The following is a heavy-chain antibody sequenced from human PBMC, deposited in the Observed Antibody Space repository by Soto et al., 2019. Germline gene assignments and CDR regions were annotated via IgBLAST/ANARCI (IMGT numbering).Heavy chain of an antibody. J-gene: IGHJ5*02. CDR3: AKDEDGGYDYH. Sequence: GGSLRLSCAASGFTFISYAMSWVLQAPGKGLEWVSAISGSGGSTYYADSVKGRFTISRDNSKNTLYLQMNSLRAEDTAVYYCAKDEDGGYDYHWGQGTLVTVSS. V-gene: IGHV3-23*01. D-gene: IGHD5-12*01. CDR2: ISGSGGST. CDR1: GFTFISYA.